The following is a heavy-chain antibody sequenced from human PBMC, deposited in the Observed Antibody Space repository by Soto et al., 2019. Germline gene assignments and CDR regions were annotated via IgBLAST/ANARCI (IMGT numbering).Heavy chain of an antibody. Sequence: PGGSLRLSCAASGFTFSSYGMHWVRQAPGKGLEWVAVIWYDGSNKYYADSVKGRFTISRDNSKNTLYLQMNSLRAEDTAVYYCARDWVPGPTTVTPPTVLDYWGQGTLVTVSS. V-gene: IGHV3-33*01. CDR1: GFTFSSYG. D-gene: IGHD4-17*01. CDR3: ARDWVPGPTTVTPPTVLDY. CDR2: IWYDGSNK. J-gene: IGHJ4*02.